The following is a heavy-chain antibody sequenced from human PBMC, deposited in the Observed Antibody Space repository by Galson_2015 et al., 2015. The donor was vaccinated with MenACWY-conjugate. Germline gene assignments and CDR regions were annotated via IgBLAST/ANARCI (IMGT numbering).Heavy chain of an antibody. CDR1: GDSVSSNSAA. D-gene: IGHD2-15*01. CDR3: ASQGIAVVGVIDY. J-gene: IGHJ4*02. CDR2: TYYRSKWYK. V-gene: IGHV6-1*01. Sequence: CAISGDSVSSNSAAWNWIRRSPSRGLEWLGRTYYRSKWYKYYAASVKSRMTINVDTSKSQFSLQLNSVTPEDTAMYYCASQGIAVVGVIDYWGQGILVTVSS.